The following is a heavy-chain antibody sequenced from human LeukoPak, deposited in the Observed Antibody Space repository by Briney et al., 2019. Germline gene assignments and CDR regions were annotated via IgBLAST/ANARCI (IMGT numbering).Heavy chain of an antibody. CDR1: GYTFTGYY. CDR3: ARSRLWFGESEDTYYFDY. Sequence: ASVKVSCKASGYTFTGYYMHWVRQAPGQGFEWMGWINPNSGGTNYAQKFQGRVTMTRDTSISTAYMELSRLRSDDTAVYYCARSRLWFGESEDTYYFDYWGQGTLVTVSS. J-gene: IGHJ4*02. CDR2: INPNSGGT. V-gene: IGHV1-2*02. D-gene: IGHD3-10*01.